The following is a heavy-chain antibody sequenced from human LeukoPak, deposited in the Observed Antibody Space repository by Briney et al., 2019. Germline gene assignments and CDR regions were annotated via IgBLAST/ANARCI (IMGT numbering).Heavy chain of an antibody. D-gene: IGHD5-18*01. V-gene: IGHV1-69*13. CDR2: IIPIFGTA. Sequence: ASVKVSCKASGYTFTGYYMHWVRQAPGQGLEWMGGIIPIFGTANYAQKFQGRVTITADESTSTAYMELSSLRSEDTAVYYCARGGYSYGYRSWGQGTMVTVSS. CDR1: GYTFTGYY. CDR3: ARGGYSYGYRS. J-gene: IGHJ3*01.